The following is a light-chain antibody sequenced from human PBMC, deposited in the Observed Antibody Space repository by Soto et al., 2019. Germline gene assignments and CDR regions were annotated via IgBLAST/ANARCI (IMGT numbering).Light chain of an antibody. CDR2: EVS. CDR3: TSYAGSNIGV. CDR1: SSDVGAYNY. J-gene: IGLJ3*02. V-gene: IGLV2-8*01. Sequence: QSALTQPPSASGSPGQSVTISCTGTSSDVGAYNYVSWYQQYPGKAPKLMIYEVSKRPSGVPDRFSGSKSGKTASLTVSGLQREDEADYYCTSYAGSNIGVFGGGTKLTVL.